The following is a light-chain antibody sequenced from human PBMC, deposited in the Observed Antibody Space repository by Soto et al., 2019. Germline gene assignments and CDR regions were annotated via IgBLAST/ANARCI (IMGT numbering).Light chain of an antibody. J-gene: IGKJ1*01. V-gene: IGKV3-15*01. CDR3: QQYNEWPRT. CDR1: QSISSN. CDR2: DAS. Sequence: EIVMTQSPATLSVSPGERVTLSCWASQSISSNLAWYQQKPGQAPRLLIYDASTRATGIPARFSGSGPGTGFTLTISSLQSEDFAVYVCQQYNEWPRTFGQGTKVEIK.